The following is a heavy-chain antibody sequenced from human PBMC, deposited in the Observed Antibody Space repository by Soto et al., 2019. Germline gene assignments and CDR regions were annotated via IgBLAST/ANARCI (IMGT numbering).Heavy chain of an antibody. CDR3: AKDRYYYDSSGYVDY. D-gene: IGHD3-22*01. Sequence: QVRLVESGGGVVQLGRSLRLSCTASGFTFSSYGMHWVPQAPGKGLEWVAVISYDGSNKYYADSVKGRFTISRDNSKNTLYLQMNSLRAEDTAVYYCAKDRYYYDSSGYVDYWGQGTLVTVSS. J-gene: IGHJ4*02. V-gene: IGHV3-30*18. CDR1: GFTFSSYG. CDR2: ISYDGSNK.